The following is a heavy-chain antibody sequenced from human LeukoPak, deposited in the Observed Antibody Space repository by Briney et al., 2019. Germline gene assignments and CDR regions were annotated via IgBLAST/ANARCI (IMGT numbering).Heavy chain of an antibody. J-gene: IGHJ5*02. CDR1: GFTFSNYW. D-gene: IGHD3-10*01. CDR3: ARDRTTRMVPNWFDP. Sequence: TGGSLRLSCAASGFTFSNYWMSWVRQAPGKGLEWVANIKEDGSGKYYMDSVKGRFTISRDNAKNSLYLQMNSLRAEDTAVYYCARDRTTRMVPNWFDPWGQGTLVTVSS. CDR2: IKEDGSGK. V-gene: IGHV3-7*01.